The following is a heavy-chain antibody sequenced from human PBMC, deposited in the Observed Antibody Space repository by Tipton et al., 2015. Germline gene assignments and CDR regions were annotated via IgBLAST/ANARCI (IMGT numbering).Heavy chain of an antibody. Sequence: TLSLTCAVYGGSFSGYYWSWIRQPPGKGLEWIGYIYYDGSTNYNPSLKSRVTISVDTSKNQFSLNLSSVTAADTAVYYCARVRYDSSGYQNWYFDLWGRGTLVTVSS. D-gene: IGHD3-22*01. CDR1: GGSFSGYY. J-gene: IGHJ2*01. CDR3: ARVRYDSSGYQNWYFDL. V-gene: IGHV4-59*01. CDR2: IYYDGST.